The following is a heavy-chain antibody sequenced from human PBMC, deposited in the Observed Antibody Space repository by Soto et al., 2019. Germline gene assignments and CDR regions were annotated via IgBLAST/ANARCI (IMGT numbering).Heavy chain of an antibody. CDR2: IYHSGST. D-gene: IGHD3-22*01. V-gene: IGHV4-30-2*01. CDR1: GGSISSGGYS. CDR3: ARYDRDSYDSRGYWDY. J-gene: IGHJ4*02. Sequence: PSESLSLTCAVSGGSISSGGYSWSWIRHPPGKGLEWIGYIYHSGSTYYNPSLKSRVTISVDRSKNQFSLKLSSVTAADTAVYYCARYDRDSYDSRGYWDYWGQGTLVTVSS.